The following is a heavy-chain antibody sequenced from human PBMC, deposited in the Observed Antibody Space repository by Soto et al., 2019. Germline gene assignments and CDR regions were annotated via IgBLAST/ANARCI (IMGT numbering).Heavy chain of an antibody. CDR1: GFTFGDYY. CDR3: ARDPRFSVTTWLGGDAFDI. V-gene: IGHV3-11*01. Sequence: PGGSLRLSCAASGFTFGDYYMSWIRQAPGKGLEWVSYISSSGSTIYYADSVKGRFTISRDNAKNSLYLQMNSLRAEDTAVYYCARDPRFSVTTWLGGDAFDIWGQGTMVTVSS. CDR2: ISSSGSTI. D-gene: IGHD4-17*01. J-gene: IGHJ3*02.